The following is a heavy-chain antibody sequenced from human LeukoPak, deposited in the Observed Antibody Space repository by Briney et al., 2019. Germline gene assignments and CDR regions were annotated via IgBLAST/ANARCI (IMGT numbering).Heavy chain of an antibody. V-gene: IGHV3-11*04. J-gene: IGHJ3*02. CDR1: GFTFSNAW. D-gene: IGHD5-24*01. CDR2: ISSSGSTI. CDR3: ARDGYRFGQAFDI. Sequence: GGSLRLSCAASGFTFSNAWMSWVRQAPGKGLEWVSYISSSGSTIFYADSVKGRFTISRDNAKNSLYLQMNSLRVEDTAVYYCARDGYRFGQAFDIWGQGTMVTVSS.